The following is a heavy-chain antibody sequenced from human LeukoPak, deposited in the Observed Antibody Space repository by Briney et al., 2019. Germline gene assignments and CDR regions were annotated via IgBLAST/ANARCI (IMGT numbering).Heavy chain of an antibody. CDR1: GGSISSSSYY. CDR3: ARLRREWLRLKRGYFDY. V-gene: IGHV4-39*01. D-gene: IGHD5-12*01. J-gene: IGHJ4*02. Sequence: PSETLSLTCTVSGGSISSSSYYWGWIRQPPGKGLEWIGSIYYSGSTYYNPSLKSRVTISVDTSKNQFSLKLSSVTAADTAVYYCARLRREWLRLKRGYFDYWGQGTLVTVSS. CDR2: IYYSGST.